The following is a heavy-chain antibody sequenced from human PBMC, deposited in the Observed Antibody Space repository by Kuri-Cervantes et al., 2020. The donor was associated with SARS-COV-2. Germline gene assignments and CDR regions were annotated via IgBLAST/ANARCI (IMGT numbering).Heavy chain of an antibody. V-gene: IGHV3-23*01. CDR1: GFTFSSYG. J-gene: IGHJ6*03. CDR3: AREGTIFGGNYMDV. CDR2: ISGSGGST. Sequence: GGSLRLSCAASGFTFSSYGMHWVRQAPGKGLEWVSAISGSGGSTYYADSVKGRFTISRDNSKNTLYLQMNSLRAEDTAVYYCAREGTIFGGNYMDVWGKGTTVTVSS. D-gene: IGHD3-3*01.